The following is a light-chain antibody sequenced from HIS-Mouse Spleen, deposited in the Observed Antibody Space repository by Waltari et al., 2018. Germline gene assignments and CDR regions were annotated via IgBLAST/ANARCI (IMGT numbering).Light chain of an antibody. CDR2: EGS. V-gene: IGLV2-23*01. CDR1: SSYVGSYNL. Sequence: QSALTQPASVSGSPGQSITISCTGTSSYVGSYNLVSWYQQHPGKAPKLIIYEGSKRPSGVSNRFSGSKSGNTASLTISGLQAEDEADYYCCSYAGSSNWVFGGGTKLTVL. CDR3: CSYAGSSNWV. J-gene: IGLJ3*02.